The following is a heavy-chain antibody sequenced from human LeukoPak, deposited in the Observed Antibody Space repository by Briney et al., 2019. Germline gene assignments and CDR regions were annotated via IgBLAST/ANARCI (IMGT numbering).Heavy chain of an antibody. J-gene: IGHJ4*02. Sequence: GGSLRLSCAASGFTFSSYAMHWVRQAPGKGLEWVAVISYDGSNKYYADSVKGRFTISRDNSKNTLYLQMNSLRAEDTAVYYCAKSPGSGYPHFDYWGQGTLVTVSS. CDR2: ISYDGSNK. D-gene: IGHD3-22*01. CDR3: AKSPGSGYPHFDY. CDR1: GFTFSSYA. V-gene: IGHV3-30*04.